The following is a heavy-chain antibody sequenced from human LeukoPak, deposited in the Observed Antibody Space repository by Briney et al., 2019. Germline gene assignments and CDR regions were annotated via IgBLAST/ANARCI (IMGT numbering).Heavy chain of an antibody. CDR3: ARTRGSHWFDP. Sequence: SETLSLTCTVSGGSISSGDYYWSWIRQHPGKGLEWIGYIYYSGDTYNNPSLKSRITISVDTSKNQFSLKLSSVTAADTAAYYCARTRGSHWFDPWGQGTLVTVSS. CDR1: GGSISSGDYY. D-gene: IGHD3-10*01. CDR2: IYYSGDT. J-gene: IGHJ5*02. V-gene: IGHV4-31*03.